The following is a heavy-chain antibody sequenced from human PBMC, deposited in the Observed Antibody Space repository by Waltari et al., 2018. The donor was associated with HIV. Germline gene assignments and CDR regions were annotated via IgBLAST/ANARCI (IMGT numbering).Heavy chain of an antibody. CDR3: ARGERYYYDSSGYTDY. J-gene: IGHJ4*02. CDR2: MNPNSGNT. D-gene: IGHD3-22*01. Sequence: QVQLVQSGAEVKKPGASVKVSCKASGYTFTSNDINWVRPATGQVLEWMGWMNPNSGNTGYAQKFQGRVTMTRNTSISTAYMELSSLRSEDTAVYYCARGERYYYDSSGYTDYWGQGTLVTVSS. CDR1: GYTFTSND. V-gene: IGHV1-8*01.